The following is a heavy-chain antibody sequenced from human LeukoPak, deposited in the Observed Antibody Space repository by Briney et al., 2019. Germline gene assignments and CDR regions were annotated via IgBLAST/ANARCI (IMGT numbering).Heavy chain of an antibody. Sequence: GGSLRLSCAASEFIVSSNYMSWVRQAPGKGLEWVSVIYSGGSTYYADSVKGRFTISRDNAKNSLFLQMNSLRAEDTAVYYCARVLRYCSGGNCYSGGLGYMDVWGKGTTVTISS. D-gene: IGHD2-15*01. CDR2: IYSGGST. V-gene: IGHV3-53*01. CDR3: ARVLRYCSGGNCYSGGLGYMDV. J-gene: IGHJ6*03. CDR1: EFIVSSNY.